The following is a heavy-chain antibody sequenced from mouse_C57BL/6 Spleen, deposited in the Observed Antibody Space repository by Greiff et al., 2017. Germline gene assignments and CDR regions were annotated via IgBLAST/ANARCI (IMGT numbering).Heavy chain of an antibody. V-gene: IGHV1-15*01. Sequence: LVESGAELVRPGASVTLSCTASGYTFTDYEMHWVKQTPVHGLEWIGAIDPETGGTAYNQKFKGKAILTAEKSSSTAYMELRSLTSEDSAVYYCPYYSGSSFDYWGQGTTLTVSS. CDR2: IDPETGGT. CDR1: GYTFTDYE. D-gene: IGHD1-1*01. CDR3: PYYSGSSFDY. J-gene: IGHJ2*01.